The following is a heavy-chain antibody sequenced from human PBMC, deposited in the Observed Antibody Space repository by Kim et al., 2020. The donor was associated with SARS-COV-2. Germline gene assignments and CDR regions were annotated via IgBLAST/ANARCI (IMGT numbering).Heavy chain of an antibody. CDR1: GFTFTSYA. D-gene: IGHD2-2*01. Sequence: GGSLRLSCEASGFTFTSYAMTWVRQAPGKGLEWVASIGITGGNTYYADSVKGRFTISRDNSRDTLFLHMNSLRAEDTAVYYCTKRTSGASPFDYWGQGTLVTVSS. J-gene: IGHJ4*02. V-gene: IGHV3-23*01. CDR2: IGITGGNT. CDR3: TKRTSGASPFDY.